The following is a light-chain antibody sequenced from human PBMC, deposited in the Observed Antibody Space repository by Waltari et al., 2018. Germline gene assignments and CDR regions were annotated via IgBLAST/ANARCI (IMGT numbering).Light chain of an antibody. V-gene: IGLV2-14*03. CDR1: TSDVGGGNY. CDR3: SSYRGSSTLVV. Sequence: QSALTQPASLPRSPGQSIPIPCTGTTSDVGGGNYVSWYQQYQGKGPKLLIYDVTNRPSGVSNRFSGSKSGSTASLTISGLQAEDEADYYCSSYRGSSTLVVFGGGTKLIVL. J-gene: IGLJ2*01. CDR2: DVT.